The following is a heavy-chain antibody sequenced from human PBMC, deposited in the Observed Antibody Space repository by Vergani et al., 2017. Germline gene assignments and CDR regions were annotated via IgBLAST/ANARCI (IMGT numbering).Heavy chain of an antibody. CDR2: LSAYNGNT. V-gene: IGHV1-18*01. D-gene: IGHD4-17*01. J-gene: IGHJ5*02. CDR3: ATFTVTTYWGWFDP. Sequence: QVQLVQSGAEVKKPGASVKVSCKSSGYTFTSYGISWVRQAPGQGLEWMGWLSAYNGNTTYAQQFQGRVTMTEDTSTDNAYMELSILRAEDTAIYYCATFTVTTYWGWFDPWGQGTLVTVSS. CDR1: GYTFTSYG.